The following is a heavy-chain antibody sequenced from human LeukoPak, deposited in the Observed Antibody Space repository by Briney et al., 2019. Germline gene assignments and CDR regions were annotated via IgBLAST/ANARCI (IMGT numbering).Heavy chain of an antibody. CDR1: GGTFSSYA. Sequence: ASVKVSCKASGGTFSSYAISWVRQAPGQGLEWMGRIIPIFGTANYAQKFQGRVTITADKSTSTAYMELSSLRSEDTAVYYCAAAYYDFWSAEGDWFDRWGQGTLVTVSS. J-gene: IGHJ5*02. CDR3: AAAYYDFWSAEGDWFDR. CDR2: IIPIFGTA. V-gene: IGHV1-69*06. D-gene: IGHD3-3*01.